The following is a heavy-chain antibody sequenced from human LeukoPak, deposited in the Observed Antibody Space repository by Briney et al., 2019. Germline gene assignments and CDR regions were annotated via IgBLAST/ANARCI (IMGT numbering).Heavy chain of an antibody. CDR3: ARAQWLVQDY. D-gene: IGHD6-19*01. V-gene: IGHV4-34*01. Sequence: SETLSLTCAVYGGSFSGYYWSWIRQPPGKGREWIGEINHSGSTNYNPSLNPPFTISLPPSKNHFSLKLSSVTPADTAVYYCARAQWLVQDYWGQGTLVTVSS. CDR2: INHSGST. J-gene: IGHJ4*02. CDR1: GGSFSGYY.